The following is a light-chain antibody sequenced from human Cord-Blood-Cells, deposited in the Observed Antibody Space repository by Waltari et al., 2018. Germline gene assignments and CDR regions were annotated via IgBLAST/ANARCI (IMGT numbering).Light chain of an antibody. Sequence: QSALTQPASVSGSPGQSITISCTGTSSAVGSDNLVSWYQQHPGKAPKLMIYEGSKRPSGVSNRFSGSKSGNTASLTISGLQAEDEADYYCCSYAGSSYVFGTGTKVTVL. V-gene: IGLV2-23*01. CDR2: EGS. CDR1: SSAVGSDNL. J-gene: IGLJ1*01. CDR3: CSYAGSSYV.